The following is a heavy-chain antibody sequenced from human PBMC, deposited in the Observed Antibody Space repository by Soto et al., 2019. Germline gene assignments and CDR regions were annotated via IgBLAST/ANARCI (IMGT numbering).Heavy chain of an antibody. Sequence: SETLSLTCTVSGGSISSYYWSWIRQPPGKGLEWIGYIYYSGSTNYNPSLKSRVTITVDTSKNQYSLKLSSVTAADTAVYYCARALVVVAANPYYFGYWGQGTLVTVSS. J-gene: IGHJ4*02. D-gene: IGHD2-15*01. V-gene: IGHV4-59*01. CDR1: GGSISSYY. CDR2: IYYSGST. CDR3: ARALVVVAANPYYFGY.